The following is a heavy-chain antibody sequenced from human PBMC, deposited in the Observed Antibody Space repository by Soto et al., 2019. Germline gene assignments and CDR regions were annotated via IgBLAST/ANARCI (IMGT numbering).Heavy chain of an antibody. Sequence: QVQLQQWGAGLLKPSETLSLNCAVNGGSLSGYYWSWIRQPPGKGLEWIGEIKDGGRTNYSPSIKRRATISSDTSNNQFSLRLYSVTAADTGVYYCARGQEGVVATHWDQGTLVTVSS. D-gene: IGHD5-12*01. CDR2: IKDGGRT. V-gene: IGHV4-34*01. CDR3: ARGQEGVVATH. CDR1: GGSLSGYY. J-gene: IGHJ4*02.